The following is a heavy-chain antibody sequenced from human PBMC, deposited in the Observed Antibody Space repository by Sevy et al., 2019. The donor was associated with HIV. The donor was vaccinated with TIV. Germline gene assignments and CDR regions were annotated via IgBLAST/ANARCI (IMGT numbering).Heavy chain of an antibody. CDR2: INESGIT. V-gene: IGHV4-34*01. Sequence: SENLSLTCAVHDGSFSGYYWNWIRQLPGKGLEWIVEINESGITYYNPSLKSRVTISVDTSKKQFSLKLNSVTAVDSAVYFCARSPPVVVVPGAPSWFDPWGQGTLVTVSS. J-gene: IGHJ5*02. D-gene: IGHD2-2*01. CDR1: DGSFSGYY. CDR3: ARSPPVVVVPGAPSWFDP.